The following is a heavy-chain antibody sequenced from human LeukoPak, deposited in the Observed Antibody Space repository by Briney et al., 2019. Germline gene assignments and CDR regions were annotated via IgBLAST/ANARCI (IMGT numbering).Heavy chain of an antibody. V-gene: IGHV4-38-2*02. J-gene: IGHJ5*02. Sequence: PSETLSLTCTVSGYSISSGYYWGWTRQPPGKGLEWIGSIYHSGSTYYNPSLKSRVTISVDMSKDQFSLKLSSVTAADTAVYYCARDQYNWFDPWGQGTLVTVSS. CDR1: GYSISSGYY. CDR2: IYHSGST. CDR3: ARDQYNWFDP.